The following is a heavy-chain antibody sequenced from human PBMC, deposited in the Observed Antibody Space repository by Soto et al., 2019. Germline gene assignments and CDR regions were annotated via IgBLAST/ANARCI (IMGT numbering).Heavy chain of an antibody. J-gene: IGHJ3*02. CDR3: ARDRERTYSDWLPDAFDI. V-gene: IGHV1-69*13. D-gene: IGHD3-9*01. CDR2: IIPIFGTA. CDR1: GCNFSSYA. Sequence: ASMKVCCKASGCNFSSYAIIWVRHVPGQGLEWMGGIIPIFGTANYAQKFQGRVTITADESTSTAYMELSSLRSEDTAVYYCARDRERTYSDWLPDAFDICGQRTMVTVSS.